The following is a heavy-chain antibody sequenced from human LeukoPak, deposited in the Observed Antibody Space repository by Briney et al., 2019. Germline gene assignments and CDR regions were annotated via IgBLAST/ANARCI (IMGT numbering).Heavy chain of an antibody. CDR1: GFTFSDNW. J-gene: IGHJ6*02. Sequence: GGSLRLSCEGTGFTFSDNWMHWVRQAPGKGLGWVANIKQDGSEKYYVESVKGRFTISRDNAKKSVYLQMNSLRTEDTAVYYCAKGMDVWGQGTTVTVSS. CDR2: IKQDGSEK. CDR3: AKGMDV. V-gene: IGHV3-7*01.